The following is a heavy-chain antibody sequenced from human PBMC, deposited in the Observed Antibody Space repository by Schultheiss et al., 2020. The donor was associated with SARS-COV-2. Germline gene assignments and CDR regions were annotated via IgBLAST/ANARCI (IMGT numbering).Heavy chain of an antibody. Sequence: GGSLRLSCAASGFTFSSYWMSWVRQAPGKGLEWVANIKQDGSEKYYVDSVKGRFTISRDNAKNSVYLQMNSLRAGDSAMYYCARDRYSSSGLDVWGQGTTVTVSS. J-gene: IGHJ6*02. CDR2: IKQDGSEK. CDR1: GFTFSSYW. D-gene: IGHD3-22*01. V-gene: IGHV3-7*03. CDR3: ARDRYSSSGLDV.